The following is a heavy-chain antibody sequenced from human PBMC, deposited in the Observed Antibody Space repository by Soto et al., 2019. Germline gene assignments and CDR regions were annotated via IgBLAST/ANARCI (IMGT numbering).Heavy chain of an antibody. CDR1: GGSISSGGYY. CDR3: ARVRDYLLYFDY. CDR2: IYYNGRT. Sequence: SETLSLTCTVSGGSISSGGYYWSWIRQHPGAGLEWIGYIYYNGRTDYNPSLKRRVTMSVDTSKNQFSLKLSSVTAADTAVYYCARVRDYLLYFDYWGQGTLVTVSS. V-gene: IGHV4-31*03. D-gene: IGHD4-17*01. J-gene: IGHJ4*02.